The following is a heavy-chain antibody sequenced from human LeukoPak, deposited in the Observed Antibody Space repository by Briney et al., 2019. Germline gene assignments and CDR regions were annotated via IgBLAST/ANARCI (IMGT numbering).Heavy chain of an antibody. CDR1: GGSFSGYY. D-gene: IGHD5-18*01. Sequence: SETLSLTCAVYGGSFSGYYWSWIRQPPGKGLEWNGEINHSGSTNYNPSLKSRVTISVDTSKNQFSLKLSSVTAADTAVYYCARVMLIGGYSCGFLRGPLLDWGQGTLVTVSS. CDR3: ARVMLIGGYSCGFLRGPLLD. J-gene: IGHJ4*02. CDR2: INHSGST. V-gene: IGHV4-34*01.